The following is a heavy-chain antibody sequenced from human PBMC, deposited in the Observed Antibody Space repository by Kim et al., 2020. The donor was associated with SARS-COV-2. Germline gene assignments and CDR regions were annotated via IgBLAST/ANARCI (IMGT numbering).Heavy chain of an antibody. CDR1: GFTFRSYN. J-gene: IGHJ6*02. V-gene: IGHV3-21*01. CDR3: ATSSYDILTGYFYGMDV. Sequence: GRSLRLSCAASGFTFRSYNMDWVRQSPGRGLEWISSINTGSTHIYYADSVEGRFTISRDNAQNSLYLQMNGLRAEDTAVYYCATSSYDILTGYFYGMDVWGQGTTVTVSS. CDR2: INTGSTHI. D-gene: IGHD3-9*01.